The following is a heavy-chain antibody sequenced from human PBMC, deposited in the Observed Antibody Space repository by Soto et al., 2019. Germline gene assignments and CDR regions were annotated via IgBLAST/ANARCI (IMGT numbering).Heavy chain of an antibody. Sequence: QVQLQESGPGLVKPSETLSLSCTVSGGSISSYSWTWIRQPVGKGLECSGRIYTSGSMNYNPSLRSRVSMSVDTSKNQFFLNLSSVTAADTAVYYCARGFDTWGQGTLVTVSS. CDR1: GGSISSYS. CDR2: IYTSGSM. V-gene: IGHV4-4*07. J-gene: IGHJ5*02. CDR3: ARGFDT.